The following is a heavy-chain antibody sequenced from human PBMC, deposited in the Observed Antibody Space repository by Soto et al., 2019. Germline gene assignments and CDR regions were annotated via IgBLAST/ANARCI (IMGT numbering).Heavy chain of an antibody. J-gene: IGHJ4*02. CDR1: GYTFTSYY. D-gene: IGHD3-10*01. V-gene: IGHV1-46*03. CDR3: ARTYGSGSYPPDRVDYFDY. CDR2: INPSGGST. Sequence: QVQLVQSGAEVTKPGASVKVSCKASGYTFTSYYMHWVRQAPGQGLEWMGIINPSGGSTSYAQKFRGRVTMTRDTSTSPVYVELSSLRSEDTAVYFCARTYGSGSYPPDRVDYFDYWGQGTLVTVSS.